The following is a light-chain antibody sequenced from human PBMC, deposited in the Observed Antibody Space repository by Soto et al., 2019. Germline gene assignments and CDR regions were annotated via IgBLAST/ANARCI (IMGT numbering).Light chain of an antibody. Sequence: QSVLTQPASVSGSPGQSITISCTGSSSDVGGYNYVSWYQQHPGKAPKLMIYEVSNRPSGVSNRFSGFKSGNTASLTISGLQAEDEADYYCSSYTTSRTRVFGTGTKLTVL. CDR1: SSDVGGYNY. V-gene: IGLV2-14*01. CDR3: SSYTTSRTRV. CDR2: EVS. J-gene: IGLJ1*01.